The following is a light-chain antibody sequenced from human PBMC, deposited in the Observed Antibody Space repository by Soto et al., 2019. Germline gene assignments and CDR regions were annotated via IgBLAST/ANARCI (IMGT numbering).Light chain of an antibody. V-gene: IGLV2-14*01. CDR2: DVS. J-gene: IGLJ2*01. CDR3: SSYTSSSTLVV. Sequence: QSVLTQPASVSGSPGQSITISYTGTSSDVGGYNYVSWYQQHPGKAPKLMIYDVSNRPSGVSNHFSGSKSGNTASLTISGLQAEDEADYYCSSYTSSSTLVVFGGGTKLTVL. CDR1: SSDVGGYNY.